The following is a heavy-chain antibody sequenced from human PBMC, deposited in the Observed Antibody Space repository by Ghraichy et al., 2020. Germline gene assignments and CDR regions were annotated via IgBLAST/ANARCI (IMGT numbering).Heavy chain of an antibody. CDR1: GVSVSKYY. V-gene: IGHV4-59*02. CDR3: ARGVTVTTDY. D-gene: IGHD4-17*01. J-gene: IGHJ4*02. CDR2: IQDSGTA. Sequence: SETLSLICTVSGVSVSKYYWSWIRQFPGKGLEWIAYIQDSGTANYIPSLQNRLSISIDTSKTQLSLNLTSVTAADTAVDYCARGVTVTTDYWGQGKLVTVSS.